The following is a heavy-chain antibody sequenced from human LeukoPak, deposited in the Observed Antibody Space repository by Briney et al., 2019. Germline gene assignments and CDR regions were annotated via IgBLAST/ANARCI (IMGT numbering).Heavy chain of an antibody. J-gene: IGHJ6*02. D-gene: IGHD6-13*01. CDR1: GDSVRSYY. CDR2: INDRGST. Sequence: SEILSLTCTVSGDSVRSYYWSWIRQPPGQGLEWLGHINDRGSTNYNPSLQGRVTISIDTSKNQFSLKVNSVTAADTAVYYCVRDSRYGSGWFEDGLDFWGQGTTVTVSS. CDR3: VRDSRYGSGWFEDGLDF. V-gene: IGHV4-59*02.